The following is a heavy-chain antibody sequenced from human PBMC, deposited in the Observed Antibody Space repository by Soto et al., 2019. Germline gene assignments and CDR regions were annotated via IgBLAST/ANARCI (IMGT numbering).Heavy chain of an antibody. CDR1: GFTFSGSA. D-gene: IGHD6-13*01. CDR2: IRSKANSYAT. Sequence: GGSLRLSCAASGFTFSGSAMHWVRQASGKGLEWVGRIRSKANSYATAYAASVKGRFTISRDDSKNTAYLQMNSLKTEDTAVYYCTIGSSSWYDDYWGQGTLVTVSS. CDR3: TIGSSSWYDDY. V-gene: IGHV3-73*01. J-gene: IGHJ4*02.